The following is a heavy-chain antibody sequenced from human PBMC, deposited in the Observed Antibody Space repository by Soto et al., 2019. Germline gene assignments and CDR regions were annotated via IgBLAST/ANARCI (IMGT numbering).Heavy chain of an antibody. CDR1: GASITSSGYY. D-gene: IGHD1-1*01. Sequence: QVQLQESGPGLVKPSQTLSLTCTLSGASITSSGYYWSWIRLHPAAGLEWMGYIYYRGTTYYNPCLKRPVTISTDTSKKEFSLPLTSVTAADTAVYYCARATGSHYFDYWGRGILVTVTS. J-gene: IGHJ4*02. CDR3: ARATGSHYFDY. V-gene: IGHV4-31*01. CDR2: IYYRGTT.